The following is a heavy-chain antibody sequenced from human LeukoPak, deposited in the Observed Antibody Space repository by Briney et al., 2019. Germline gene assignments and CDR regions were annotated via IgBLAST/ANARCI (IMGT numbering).Heavy chain of an antibody. V-gene: IGHV5-51*01. CDR2: IYPGDSDT. CDR1: GYIFTGYW. D-gene: IGHD5-18*01. J-gene: IGHJ4*02. CDR3: ARHLGTAMVSPLGY. Sequence: GESLKISCKGSGYIFTGYWIGWVRQMPGKGLEWMGIIYPGDSDTRYSPSFQDQVTFSADKSISTAYLQWSSLKASDTAMYYCARHLGTAMVSPLGYWGQGTLVTVSS.